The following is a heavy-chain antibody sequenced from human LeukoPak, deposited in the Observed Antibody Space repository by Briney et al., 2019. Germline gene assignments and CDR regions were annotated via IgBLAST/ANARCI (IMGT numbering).Heavy chain of an antibody. J-gene: IGHJ5*02. CDR2: IYPGDSDT. V-gene: IGHV5-51*01. CDR1: GYSFTSYW. D-gene: IGHD3-10*01. CDR3: ARHAQLLWFGEFPTNWFDP. Sequence: GESLKISCKGSGYSFTSYWIGWVRQMPGKGLEWMGIIYPGDSDTRYSPSFQGQVTISADKSISTAYLQWSSLKASDTAMYYCARHAQLLWFGEFPTNWFDPWGQGTLVTVSS.